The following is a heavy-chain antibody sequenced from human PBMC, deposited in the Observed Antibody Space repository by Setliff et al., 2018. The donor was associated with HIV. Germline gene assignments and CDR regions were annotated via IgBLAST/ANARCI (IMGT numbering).Heavy chain of an antibody. CDR2: IYYSGST. CDR3: ARENRIMGSRTFDF. CDR1: GGSISSHY. J-gene: IGHJ4*02. V-gene: IGHV4-59*11. D-gene: IGHD1-7*01. Sequence: SETLSLTCSVSGGSISSHYWTWVRQPPGKGLEWIGYIYYSGSTSYNPSLKSRVTISVDSSKNQLSLKVSSVTAADTAVYYCARENRIMGSRTFDFWGRGTLVTVSS.